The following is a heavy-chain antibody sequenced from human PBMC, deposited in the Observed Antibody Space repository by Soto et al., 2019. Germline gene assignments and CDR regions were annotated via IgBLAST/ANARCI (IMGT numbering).Heavy chain of an antibody. D-gene: IGHD3-10*01. CDR3: AKDVPYITVIRGKFDC. CDR1: GFSFSSYG. J-gene: IGHJ4*02. Sequence: EEQVLESGGGLVQPGGSLRLSCIASGFSFSSYGMSWVRQAPGKGLEWVSGISGGNDRTYYADSVKGRFTISRDNSKNTIYLQMNSLRADDTAVYYCAKDVPYITVIRGKFDCWGQGTLVTVSS. V-gene: IGHV3-23*01. CDR2: ISGGNDRT.